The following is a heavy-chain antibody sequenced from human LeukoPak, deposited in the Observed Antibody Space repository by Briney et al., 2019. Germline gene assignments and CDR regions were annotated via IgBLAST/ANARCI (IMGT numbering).Heavy chain of an antibody. CDR2: IYYSGST. CDR3: ASTSGYCSGGNCYSAFDY. Sequence: SETLSLTCTVSGDSIGSSSYYWGWIRQPPGKGLEWIGNIYYSGSTYYNPSLRSRVTMSVDTSNNQFSLKLSSVTAADTAVYYCASTSGYCSGGNCYSAFDYWGQGTLVTVSS. V-gene: IGHV4-39*07. CDR1: GDSIGSSSYY. J-gene: IGHJ4*02. D-gene: IGHD2-15*01.